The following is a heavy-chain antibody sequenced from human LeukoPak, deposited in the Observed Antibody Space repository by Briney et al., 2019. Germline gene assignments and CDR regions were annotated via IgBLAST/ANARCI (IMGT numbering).Heavy chain of an antibody. CDR3: ARNRVATIYGKFDY. Sequence: KPSETLSLTCTVSGGSFRAFYWSWIRQPPGKGLQWIGYVSYTGSTNHTGSTNYNPSLKSRVNISVDTSNNQFSLKLSSLTAADTAVYFCARNRVATIYGKFDYWGQGTLVTVSS. V-gene: IGHV4-59*01. J-gene: IGHJ4*02. CDR2: VSYTGSTNHTGST. D-gene: IGHD5-12*01. CDR1: GGSFRAFY.